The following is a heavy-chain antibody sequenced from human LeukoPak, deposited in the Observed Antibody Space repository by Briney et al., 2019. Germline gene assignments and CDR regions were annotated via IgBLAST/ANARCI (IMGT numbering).Heavy chain of an antibody. J-gene: IGHJ4*02. CDR2: MNPNSGNT. CDR3: ARDLTRWLQSPEY. V-gene: IGHV1-8*01. Sequence: ASVKVSCKASGYTFTSYDINWVRQATGQGLEWMGWMNPNSGNTGYAQKFQGRVTMTTDTSTSTAYMELRSLRSDDTAVYYCARDLTRWLQSPEYWGQGTLVTVSS. CDR1: GYTFTSYD. D-gene: IGHD5-24*01.